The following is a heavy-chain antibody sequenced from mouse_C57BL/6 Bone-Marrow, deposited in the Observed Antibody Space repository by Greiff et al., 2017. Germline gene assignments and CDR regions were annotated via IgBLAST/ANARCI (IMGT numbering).Heavy chain of an antibody. CDR2: IDPSDGYT. V-gene: IGHV1-50*01. CDR3: ARVEYYGGSYEFAY. D-gene: IGHD1-1*01. Sequence: QVQLQQSGAELVKPGASVKLSCKASGYTFTTYWLQWLKQRPGQGLEWIGEIDPSDGYTNYNQKFKGKATSTVDTSSSTAYMQLSSLTSEDSAVYYCARVEYYGGSYEFAYWGQGTLVTVSA. J-gene: IGHJ3*01. CDR1: GYTFTTYW.